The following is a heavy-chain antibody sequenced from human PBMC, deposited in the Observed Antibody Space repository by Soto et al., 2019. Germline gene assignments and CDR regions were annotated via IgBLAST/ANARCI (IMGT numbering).Heavy chain of an antibody. CDR2: VSNEGSK. CDR3: TATPRNGMDV. J-gene: IGHJ6*02. CDR1: GFRVSDYW. Sequence: EVQLVESGGGLVQPGGSLRLACAGSGFRVSDYWMHWVRQAPGKGLVWVSRVSNEGSKEYADFVKGRFTLSKDNAKNTLYLEMDSLSAEDTSLYYCTATPRNGMDVLGQGTKVTVSS. V-gene: IGHV3-74*01.